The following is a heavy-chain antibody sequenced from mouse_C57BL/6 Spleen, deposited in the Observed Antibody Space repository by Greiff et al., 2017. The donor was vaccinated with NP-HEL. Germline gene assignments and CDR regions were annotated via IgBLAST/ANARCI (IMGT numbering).Heavy chain of an antibody. D-gene: IGHD3-3*01. CDR3: TRGVGQTFAY. Sequence: EVKLVESGEGLVKPGGSLKLSCAASGFTFSSYAMSWVRQTPEKRLEWVAYISSGGDYIYYADTVKGRFTISRDNARNTLYLQMSRLKSEDTAMCYSTRGVGQTFAYWGQGTLVTVSA. V-gene: IGHV5-9-1*02. CDR2: ISSGGDYI. J-gene: IGHJ3*01. CDR1: GFTFSSYA.